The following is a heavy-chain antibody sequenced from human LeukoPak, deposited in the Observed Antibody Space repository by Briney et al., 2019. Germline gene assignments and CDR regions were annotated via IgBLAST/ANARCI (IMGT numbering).Heavy chain of an antibody. CDR3: AKDAMRGRLGHYYYYMDV. CDR2: ISGSGGST. V-gene: IGHV3-23*01. J-gene: IGHJ6*03. Sequence: GGSLRLSCAASGFTFTTYWMSWVRQAPGKGLEWVSAISGSGGSTYYADSVKGRFTISRDNSKNTLYLQMNSLRAEDTAVYYCAKDAMRGRLGHYYYYMDVWGKGTTVTVSS. D-gene: IGHD5-12*01. CDR1: GFTFTTYW.